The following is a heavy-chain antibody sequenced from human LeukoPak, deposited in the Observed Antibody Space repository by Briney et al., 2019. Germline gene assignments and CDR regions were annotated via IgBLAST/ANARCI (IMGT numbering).Heavy chain of an antibody. CDR2: ISFDGVNT. J-gene: IGHJ6*03. D-gene: IGHD2-2*01. Sequence: PGWSLRLSCAASGFTFSTYTIHWVRQAPGKGLEWVAVISFDGVNTFYADSVKGRFTISRDNSNNTVYLQMNNLRPEDTAVFYCARGQGYESYYYMDVWGKGTTVSVSS. V-gene: IGHV3-30*04. CDR1: GFTFSTYT. CDR3: ARGQGYESYYYMDV.